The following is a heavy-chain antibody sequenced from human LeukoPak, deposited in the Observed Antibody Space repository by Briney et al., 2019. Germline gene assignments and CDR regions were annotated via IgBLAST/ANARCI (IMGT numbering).Heavy chain of an antibody. J-gene: IGHJ4*02. D-gene: IGHD2-2*01. CDR3: ARDRCSSTSCYAPNDY. CDR1: GYTFTSYY. V-gene: IGHV1-46*01. Sequence: ASVKVSCKASGYTFTSYYMHWVRQAPGQGLEWMGIINPSGGSTSYAQKFQGRVTMTRDTSTSTVYMELSSLRSEDTAVYYCARDRCSSTSCYAPNDYWGQGTLVTVSS. CDR2: INPSGGST.